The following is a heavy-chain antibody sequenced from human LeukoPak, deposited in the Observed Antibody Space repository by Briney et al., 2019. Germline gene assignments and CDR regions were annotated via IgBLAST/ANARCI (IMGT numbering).Heavy chain of an antibody. CDR3: ARDRLTSGSYFFDY. CDR1: ALTFSDYS. V-gene: IGHV3-48*01. CDR2: ISGSSSTI. D-gene: IGHD1-26*01. Sequence: VGSLRLSCAASALTFSDYSMNWVRQAPGKGLEWISYISGSSSTIYYADSERGRFTISRDNAKNSMYLQMNSLRAEDTAVYYCARDRLTSGSYFFDYWGQGTLVTVSS. J-gene: IGHJ4*02.